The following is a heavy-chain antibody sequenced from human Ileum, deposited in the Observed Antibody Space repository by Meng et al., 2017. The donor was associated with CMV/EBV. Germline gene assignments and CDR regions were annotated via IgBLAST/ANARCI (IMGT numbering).Heavy chain of an antibody. CDR3: AKDRYCATTICYPDFYYYGMDV. D-gene: IGHD2-8*01. Sequence: GGSLRLSCAASGFAFDDYAMHWVRQVPGKGLEWVAVISADGTRTFYADSVRGRFTISRDNSDHSLHLQMNSLRAEDTALYFCAKDRYCATTICYPDFYYYGMDVWGQGTTVTVFS. V-gene: IGHV3-43D*03. CDR1: GFAFDDYA. J-gene: IGHJ6*02. CDR2: ISADGTRT.